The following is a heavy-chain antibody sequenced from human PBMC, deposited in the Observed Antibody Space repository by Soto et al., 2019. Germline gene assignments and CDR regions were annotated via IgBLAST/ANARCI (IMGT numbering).Heavy chain of an antibody. CDR1: GGSISSDDYY. CDR2: IHSSGSI. Sequence: KPSETLSLTCTVSGGSISSDDYYWSWIRQAPGRDLEWIGYIHSSGSIYYNPSLKSRATMSIDTAGNQFSLKVSSVTVADTAVYYCARDLDGLHDDTSGPFPRPGWGQGTLVT. V-gene: IGHV4-30-4*01. J-gene: IGHJ1*01. D-gene: IGHD3-22*01. CDR3: ARDLDGLHDDTSGPFPRPG.